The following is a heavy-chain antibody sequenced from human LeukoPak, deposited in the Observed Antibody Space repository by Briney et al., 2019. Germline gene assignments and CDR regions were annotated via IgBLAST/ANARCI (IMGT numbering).Heavy chain of an antibody. Sequence: SETLSLTCSVSGGAISSSDDYWGFVRQTPGKGLEWMGSIYYTGSSHYNPSLRSRATISVDTSKNQFSLKLSSVTAADTAVYYCTRAASSGPLFTYHMDVWGKGTTVTVSS. D-gene: IGHD3-22*01. J-gene: IGHJ6*03. V-gene: IGHV4-39*07. CDR3: TRAASSGPLFTYHMDV. CDR2: IYYTGSS. CDR1: GGAISSSDDY.